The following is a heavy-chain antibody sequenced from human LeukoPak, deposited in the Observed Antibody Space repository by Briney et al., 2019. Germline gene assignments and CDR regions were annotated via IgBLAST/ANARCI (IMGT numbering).Heavy chain of an antibody. CDR1: GDSLSVYY. Sequence: SETLSLTCAVYGDSLSVYYWSWIRQSPGKGLEWIGEIHQSGSTNYNPSLKSRIVMSVDTSKNQFSLKMGSVTAADTAVYYCARPRYCMSTSCPDPQFEHWGQGTLVTVSS. V-gene: IGHV4-34*01. CDR2: IHQSGST. CDR3: ARPRYCMSTSCPDPQFEH. J-gene: IGHJ4*02. D-gene: IGHD2-2*01.